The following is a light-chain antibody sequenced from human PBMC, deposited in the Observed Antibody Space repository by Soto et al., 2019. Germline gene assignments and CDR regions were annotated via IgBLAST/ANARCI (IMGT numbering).Light chain of an antibody. CDR2: TAS. CDR3: QQRNSYPIT. V-gene: IGKV1-9*01. J-gene: IGKJ5*01. Sequence: DIQLTQSPSFLSASVGDRVTITCRASQGISSYLAWYQQKPGKAPNLLIHTASTLQSGVPSRFSGSGSGTEFTLTISSLQPEYFATYYCQQRNSYPITVGQGTRLEIK. CDR1: QGISSY.